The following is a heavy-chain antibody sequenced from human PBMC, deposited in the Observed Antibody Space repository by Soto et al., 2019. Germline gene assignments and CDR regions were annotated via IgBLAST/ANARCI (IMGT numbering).Heavy chain of an antibody. Sequence: QVQLVQSGGDVKTPGASVKVSCTTFRYTFTSHGIAWVRQAPGQGLEWMGWISTFNGKTDYAQKFQGRVTMTADTLTSTVHMELRSLRSDDTAVYYCARLLTEGATFREDAFDLWGQRTKVTVSS. CDR1: RYTFTSHG. CDR3: ARLLTEGATFREDAFDL. CDR2: ISTFNGKT. V-gene: IGHV1-18*01. D-gene: IGHD1-26*01. J-gene: IGHJ3*01.